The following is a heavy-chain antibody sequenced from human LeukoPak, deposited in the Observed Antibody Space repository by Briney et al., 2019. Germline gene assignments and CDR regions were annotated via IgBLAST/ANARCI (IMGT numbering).Heavy chain of an antibody. D-gene: IGHD3-10*01. CDR3: ARDSMVRGVDY. CDR2: IYYSGST. J-gene: IGHJ4*02. V-gene: IGHV4-61*01. CDR1: GGSVSSGSYY. Sequence: PSETLSLTCTVSGGSVSSGSYYWSWIRQPPGKGLEWIGYIYYSGSTNYNPSLKSRVTISVDTSKNQFSLKLSSVTAADTAVYYCARDSMVRGVDYWGQGTLVTVPS.